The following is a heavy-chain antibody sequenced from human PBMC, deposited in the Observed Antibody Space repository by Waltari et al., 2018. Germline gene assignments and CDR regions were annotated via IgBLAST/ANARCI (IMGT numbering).Heavy chain of an antibody. D-gene: IGHD3-3*01. Sequence: QVQLQQWGAGLLKPSETLSLTCAVYGGSFSGYYWSWLRQPPGKGLEWIGEINHSGSTNYNPSLKSRVTISVDTSKNQFSLKLSSVTAADTAVYYCARFPRYDFWSGYSYYGMDVWGQGTTVTVSS. CDR2: INHSGST. CDR3: ARFPRYDFWSGYSYYGMDV. J-gene: IGHJ6*02. V-gene: IGHV4-34*01. CDR1: GGSFSGYY.